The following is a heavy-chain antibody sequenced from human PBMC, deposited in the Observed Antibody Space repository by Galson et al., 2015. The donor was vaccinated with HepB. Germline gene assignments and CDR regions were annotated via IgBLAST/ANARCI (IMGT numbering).Heavy chain of an antibody. CDR1: GFTFSSYA. Sequence: SLRLSCAASGFTFSSYAMSWVRQAPGKGLEWVSAISGSGGSTYYADSVKGRFTISRDNSKNTLYLQMNSLRAEDTAVYYCANKAALPAAAGGWVDPWGQGTLVTVSS. D-gene: IGHD6-13*01. CDR2: ISGSGGST. V-gene: IGHV3-23*01. J-gene: IGHJ5*02. CDR3: ANKAALPAAAGGWVDP.